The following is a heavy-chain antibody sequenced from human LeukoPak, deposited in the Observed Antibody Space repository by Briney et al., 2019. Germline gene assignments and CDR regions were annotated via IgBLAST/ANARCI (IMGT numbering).Heavy chain of an antibody. V-gene: IGHV3-30*18. J-gene: IGHJ4*02. Sequence: GRSLRLSCAASGFTFSNYAMHWVRQAPGKGLEWVAVISYDGSNKYYADSVKGRFTISGDSSKNTLYLQMNSLRAEGTAVYYCAKVGGDSSVGDDYWGQGTLVTVSS. CDR1: GFTFSNYA. CDR3: AKVGGDSSVGDDY. CDR2: ISYDGSNK. D-gene: IGHD3-22*01.